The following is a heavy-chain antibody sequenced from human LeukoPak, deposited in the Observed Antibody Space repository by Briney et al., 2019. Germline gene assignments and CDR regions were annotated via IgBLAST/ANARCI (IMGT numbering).Heavy chain of an antibody. CDR3: ARAVAGTEGWFDF. CDR1: GDTVSTNSFA. J-gene: IGHJ4*02. Sequence: SQTLSLTCAISGDTVSTNSFAWNWIRQSPSRGLEWLGRTYYRSKWYYDYPISVKSRITISPDTSKNQFSLQLNSVTPEDTAVYYCARAVAGTEGWFDFWGQGALVTVSS. CDR2: TYYRSKWYY. V-gene: IGHV6-1*01. D-gene: IGHD6-19*01.